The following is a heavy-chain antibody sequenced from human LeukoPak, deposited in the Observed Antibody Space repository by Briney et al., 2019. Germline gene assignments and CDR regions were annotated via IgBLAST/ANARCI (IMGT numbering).Heavy chain of an antibody. CDR2: IYHSGST. J-gene: IGHJ4*02. CDR1: GYSISSGYY. D-gene: IGHD2-2*01. V-gene: IGHV4-38-2*01. CDR3: ARSVEGVVPAAFFDY. Sequence: SETLSLTCAVSGYSISSGYYWGWIRQPPGEGLEWIGSIYHSGSTYYNPSLKSRVTISVDTSKNQFSLKLSSVTAADTAVYYCARSVEGVVPAAFFDYWGQGTLVTVSS.